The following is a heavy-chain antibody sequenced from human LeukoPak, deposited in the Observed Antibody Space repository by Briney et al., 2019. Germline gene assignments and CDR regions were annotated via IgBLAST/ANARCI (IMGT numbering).Heavy chain of an antibody. CDR1: GYTFTNYD. J-gene: IGHJ6*02. D-gene: IGHD3-3*01. CDR3: ARVEMYYDFWSGSYYYYGMDV. CDR2: MNPNSGNT. V-gene: IGHV1-8*01. Sequence: ASVKVSCKASGYTFTNYDINWVRQATGQGLEWMGWMNPNSGNTGYAQKFQGRVTMTRNTSISTAYMELSSLRSEDTAVYYCARVEMYYDFWSGSYYYYGMDVWGQGTTVTVSS.